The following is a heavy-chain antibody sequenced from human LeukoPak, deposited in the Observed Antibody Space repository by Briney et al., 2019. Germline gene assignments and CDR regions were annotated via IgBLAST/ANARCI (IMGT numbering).Heavy chain of an antibody. J-gene: IGHJ2*01. V-gene: IGHV3-23*01. Sequence: GGSLRLSCAVSGFTFSIYGMSWVRQAPGRGLEWVSAMSGSGGSTYYADSVKGRFTISRDNSKNTLYLQMNSLRAEDTAVYYCAKDGYYDSSAYYYVRYFDLWGRGTLVTVSS. D-gene: IGHD3-22*01. CDR2: MSGSGGST. CDR3: AKDGYYDSSAYYYVRYFDL. CDR1: GFTFSIYG.